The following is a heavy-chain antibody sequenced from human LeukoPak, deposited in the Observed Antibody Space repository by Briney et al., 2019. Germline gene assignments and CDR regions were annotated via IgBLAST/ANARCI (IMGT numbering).Heavy chain of an antibody. CDR3: AKGPMDGSGSYRNWFDP. J-gene: IGHJ5*02. Sequence: PGGSLRLSCAASGFTFSSYAMSWVRQAPGKGLEWVSAISGSGGSTYYADSVKGRFTISRDNSKNTLYLQMNSLRAEDTAVYYCAKGPMDGSGSYRNWFDPWGQGTLVTVSS. V-gene: IGHV3-23*01. CDR1: GFTFSSYA. CDR2: ISGSGGST. D-gene: IGHD3-10*01.